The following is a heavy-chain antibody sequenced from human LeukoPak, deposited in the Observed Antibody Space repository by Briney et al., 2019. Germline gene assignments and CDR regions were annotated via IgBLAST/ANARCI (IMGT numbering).Heavy chain of an antibody. CDR2: ISWNSGSI. V-gene: IGHV3-9*01. CDR3: ARTARLFDY. CDR1: GFSFDDYA. Sequence: GRSLRRSCAASGFSFDDYAMHWVRQAPGKGLEWVSGISWNSGSIGYADSVKGRFTISRDNAKNSLYLQMNSLRAEDTAVYYCARTARLFDYWGQGTLVTVSS. D-gene: IGHD6-6*01. J-gene: IGHJ4*02.